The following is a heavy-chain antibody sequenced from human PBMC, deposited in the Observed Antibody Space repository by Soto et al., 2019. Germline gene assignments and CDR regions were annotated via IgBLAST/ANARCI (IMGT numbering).Heavy chain of an antibody. CDR2: GSSSSSYI. Sequence: GGSLRLSCAASGFTFSSYDMNWVRQAPGKGLEWVSSGSSSSSYIYYADSVKGRFTISRDNAKNSLYLQMNSLRAEDTAVYYCARGTYYYDSSGYYAYWGQGTLVTVSS. V-gene: IGHV3-21*01. CDR3: ARGTYYYDSSGYYAY. CDR1: GFTFSSYD. J-gene: IGHJ4*01. D-gene: IGHD3-22*01.